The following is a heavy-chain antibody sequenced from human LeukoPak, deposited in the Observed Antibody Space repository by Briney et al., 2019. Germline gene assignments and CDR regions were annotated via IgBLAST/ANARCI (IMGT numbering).Heavy chain of an antibody. J-gene: IGHJ4*02. CDR1: GGSFSGYY. CDR3: AREPPYCDGDCYPDY. V-gene: IGHV4-34*01. Sequence: SETLSLTCAVYGGSFSGYYWSWIRQPPGKGLEWIGEINHSGSTNYNPSLKSRVTISVDTSKNQFSLKLSSVTAADTAVYYCAREPPYCDGDCYPDYWGQGTLVTVSS. D-gene: IGHD2-21*02. CDR2: INHSGST.